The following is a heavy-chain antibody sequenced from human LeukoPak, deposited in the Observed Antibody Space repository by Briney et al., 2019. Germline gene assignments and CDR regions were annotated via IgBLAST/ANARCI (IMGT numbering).Heavy chain of an antibody. D-gene: IGHD1-26*01. J-gene: IGHJ6*03. CDR1: GGSISSYY. CDR3: ARLSERVVSRQYHYYMDV. Sequence: PSETLSLTCTVSGGSISSYYWSWIRQPAGKGLEWIGRIYTSGSTNYNPSLESRVAISVGTSKNEFSLKLTSVTAADTAVYYCARLSERVVSRQYHYYMDVWGIGATVTVSS. CDR2: IYTSGST. V-gene: IGHV4-4*07.